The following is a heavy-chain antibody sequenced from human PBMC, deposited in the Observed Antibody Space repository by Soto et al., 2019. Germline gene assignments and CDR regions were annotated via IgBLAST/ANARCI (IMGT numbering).Heavy chain of an antibody. V-gene: IGHV3-7*05. J-gene: IGHJ6*02. D-gene: IGHD6-19*01. CDR2: IKQDGSEK. CDR1: GFTFSSYW. CDR3: ETGRSGWYYGMDV. Sequence: VQLVESGGGLVQPGGSLRLSCAASGFTFSSYWMSWVRQAPGKGLEWVANIKQDGSEKYYVDSVKGRFTISRDNAKNSLYLQMNSLRAEDTAVYYCETGRSGWYYGMDVWGQGTTVTVSS.